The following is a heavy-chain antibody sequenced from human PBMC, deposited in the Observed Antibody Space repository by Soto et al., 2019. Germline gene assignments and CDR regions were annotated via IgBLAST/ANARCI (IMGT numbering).Heavy chain of an antibody. CDR2: ISYDGSNK. CDR1: GFTFSSYG. V-gene: IGHV3-30*03. J-gene: IGHJ4*02. CDR3: ARALAPTVKNY. Sequence: PGGSLRLSCAASGFTFSSYGMHWVRQAPGKGLEWVAVISYDGSNKYYADSVKGRFTISRDNAKNSLYLQMNSLRAEDTAVYYCARALAPTVKNYRGPGTLVTVSS. D-gene: IGHD4-17*01.